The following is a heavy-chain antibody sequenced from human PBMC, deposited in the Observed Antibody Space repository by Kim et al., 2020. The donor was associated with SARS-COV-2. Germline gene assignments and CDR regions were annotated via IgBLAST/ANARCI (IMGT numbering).Heavy chain of an antibody. CDR3: ARGRGSSWYYFDY. J-gene: IGHJ4*02. V-gene: IGHV3-64*02. Sequence: GGSLRLSCAASGFIFKDHAMIWVRQAPGTGLESVAVINSNGVTTYYADSVKGRFTISRDNSRNTMFLQMDRVTSEDMGVYYCARGRGSSWYYFDYWGLGTLVTVSS. CDR2: INSNGVTT. D-gene: IGHD6-19*01. CDR1: GFIFKDHA.